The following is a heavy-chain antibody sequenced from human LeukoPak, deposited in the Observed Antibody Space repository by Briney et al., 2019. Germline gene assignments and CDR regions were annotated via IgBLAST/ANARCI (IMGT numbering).Heavy chain of an antibody. CDR3: ASSIVVVPAAAPRNYYYMDV. Sequence: SETLSLTCTVSGGSINSSSYYWGWVRQPPGKGLEWIGYIYDSGSTNYNPSLKSRVTISVDTSKSHFSLKLSSVTAADTAVYYCASSIVVVPAAAPRNYYYMDVWGKGTTVTVSS. CDR1: GGSINSSSYY. J-gene: IGHJ6*03. V-gene: IGHV4-61*03. CDR2: IYDSGST. D-gene: IGHD2-2*01.